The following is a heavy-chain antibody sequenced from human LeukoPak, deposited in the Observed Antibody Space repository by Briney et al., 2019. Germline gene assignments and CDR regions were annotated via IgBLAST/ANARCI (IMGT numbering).Heavy chain of an antibody. J-gene: IGHJ6*03. D-gene: IGHD2-2*02. CDR3: ARVFVVVPAAIQDYYYYMDV. V-gene: IGHV4-4*07. CDR2: IYTSGST. CDR1: GGSISSYY. Sequence: SETLSLTCTVSGGSISSYYWSWIRQPAGKGLEWIGRIYTSGSTNYNPSLKSRVTMSVDTSKNQFSLKLSSVTAADTAVYYCARVFVVVPAAIQDYYYYMDVWGKGTTVTVSS.